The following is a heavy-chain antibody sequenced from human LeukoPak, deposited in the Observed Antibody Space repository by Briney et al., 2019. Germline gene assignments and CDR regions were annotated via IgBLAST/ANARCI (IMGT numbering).Heavy chain of an antibody. Sequence: GASVKVSCKASGYTFTGYYMHWVRQAPGQGLEWMGWINPNSGGTNYAQKFQGRVTMTRDTSISTAYMELSRLRPDDTAVYYCAREQYGSGSSPYYYGMDVWGQGTTVTVSS. J-gene: IGHJ6*02. CDR2: INPNSGGT. CDR3: AREQYGSGSSPYYYGMDV. CDR1: GYTFTGYY. D-gene: IGHD3-10*01. V-gene: IGHV1-2*02.